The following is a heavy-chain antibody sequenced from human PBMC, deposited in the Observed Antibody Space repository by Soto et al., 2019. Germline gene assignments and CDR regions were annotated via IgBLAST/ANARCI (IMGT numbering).Heavy chain of an antibody. CDR3: ARGPPDWGFDL. Sequence: QVQLVQSGAEVKKTGASVKVSCKASGYTFTSYDINWVRQATGQGLEWIGWMSPTTGNTGYAQNFQGRFTMTRNPSISPGYLELGSLTSSDTAIYYCARGPPDWGFDLWGQGTLVPVSS. CDR1: GYTFTSYD. D-gene: IGHD7-27*01. J-gene: IGHJ4*02. V-gene: IGHV1-8*01. CDR2: MSPTTGNT.